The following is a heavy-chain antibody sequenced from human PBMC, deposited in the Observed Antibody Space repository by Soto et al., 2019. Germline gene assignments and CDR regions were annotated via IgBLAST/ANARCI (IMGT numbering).Heavy chain of an antibody. Sequence: SEALSLTCAVSGGSISSGGYSCNWIRQPPGKGLEWIGYIYHSGSTYYNPSLKSRVTISVDRSKNQFSLKLSSVTAADTAVYYCAKRDSRGWTDYWSQGTLVTVSS. J-gene: IGHJ4*02. CDR3: AKRDSRGWTDY. CDR2: IYHSGST. V-gene: IGHV4-30-2*01. CDR1: GGSISSGGYS. D-gene: IGHD6-19*01.